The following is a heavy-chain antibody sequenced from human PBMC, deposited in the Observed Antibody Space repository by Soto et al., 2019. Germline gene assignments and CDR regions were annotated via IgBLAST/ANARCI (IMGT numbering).Heavy chain of an antibody. Sequence: QLQLQESGPGLVKPSETLSLTCTVSGGSISSSSYYWGWIRQPPGKGLEWIGSIYYRGNTYYNPSLPRRVTISVDTSKHQFSLTLSSVTAADTAVYYCAREGGGYCSGGSCQVDYWGQGTLVTVSS. CDR1: GGSISSSSYY. CDR2: IYYRGNT. CDR3: AREGGGYCSGGSCQVDY. V-gene: IGHV4-39*02. J-gene: IGHJ4*02. D-gene: IGHD2-15*01.